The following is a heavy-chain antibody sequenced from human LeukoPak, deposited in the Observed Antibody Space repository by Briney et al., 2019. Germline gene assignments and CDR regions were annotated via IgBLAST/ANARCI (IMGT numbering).Heavy chain of an antibody. CDR1: GYTFTNYA. D-gene: IGHD6-19*01. CDR3: ARVFSLVGVAPDY. V-gene: IGHV1-3*01. J-gene: IGHJ4*02. CDR2: INAGNGNT. Sequence: ASVKVSCKASGYTFTNYAMLWVRQAPGQSLEWMGWINAGNGNTKYSQKFQGRVTITRDTSASTAYMELRSLRSDDTAVYYCARVFSLVGVAPDYWGQGTLVTVSS.